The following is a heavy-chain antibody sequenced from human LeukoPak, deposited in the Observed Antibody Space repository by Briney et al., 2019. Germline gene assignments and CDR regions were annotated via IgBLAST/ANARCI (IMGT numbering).Heavy chain of an antibody. Sequence: PGGPLRLSCAASGFTFSTNWMNWVRQIPGRGLEWVANIKQDGSEKNYVDSVKGRFTISRDNAKNSLFLQMNSLRVEDTAVYYCARGDYLAFWGQGTLVTVSP. J-gene: IGHJ4*02. CDR2: IKQDGSEK. CDR3: ARGDYLAF. V-gene: IGHV3-7*01. D-gene: IGHD4-17*01. CDR1: GFTFSTNW.